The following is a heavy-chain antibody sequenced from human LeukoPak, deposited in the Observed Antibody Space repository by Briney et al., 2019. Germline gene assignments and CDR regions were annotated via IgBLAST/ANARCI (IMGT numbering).Heavy chain of an antibody. J-gene: IGHJ4*02. CDR3: ARLFGGVTTFDY. V-gene: IGHV3-7*01. CDR2: MKGDASLI. CDR1: GFTLSGYW. D-gene: IGHD2-8*02. Sequence: GGSLRLSCAASGFTLSGYWMSWVRQAPGRGLQWVASMKGDASLIYYVDSMKGRFTISRDNARNSLYLQMNSLRVEDTAVYYCARLFGGVTTFDYWGQGALVTVSS.